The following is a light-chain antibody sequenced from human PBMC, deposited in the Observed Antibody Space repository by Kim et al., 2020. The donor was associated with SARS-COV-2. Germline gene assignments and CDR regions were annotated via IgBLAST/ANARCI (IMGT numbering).Light chain of an antibody. CDR3: QVWDSNSDHPWL. CDR2: YDT. V-gene: IGLV3-21*04. Sequence: PGKTARMSWGGDTIGSKSVHWYQQKPGQAPILVIYYDTDRPSGIPERFSGSNSGNTATLTISRVEAGDEADYYCQVWDSNSDHPWLFGGGTQLTVL. CDR1: TIGSKS. J-gene: IGLJ3*02.